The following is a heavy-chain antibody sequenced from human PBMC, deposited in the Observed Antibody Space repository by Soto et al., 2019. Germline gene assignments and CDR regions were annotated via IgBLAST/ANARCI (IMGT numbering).Heavy chain of an antibody. CDR1: GGSMSSAY. D-gene: IGHD4-17*01. CDR2: IYYSGST. Sequence: QVQLQESGPGLVKPSETLSLTCTVSGGSMSSAYWSWIRQSPGKGLELLGSIYYSGSTNYNPSLKSRVTISIDRSKNQFSLRLSSVTAADTAMYYCARATDLYYFDYWGQGTLVTVSS. J-gene: IGHJ4*02. V-gene: IGHV4-59*08. CDR3: ARATDLYYFDY.